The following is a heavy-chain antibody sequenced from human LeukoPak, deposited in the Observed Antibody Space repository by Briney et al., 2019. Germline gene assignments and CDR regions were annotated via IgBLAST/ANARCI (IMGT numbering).Heavy chain of an antibody. J-gene: IGHJ4*02. CDR3: AREVWGMVDY. CDR1: GGSFSGYY. Sequence: SETLSLTCAVYGGSFSGYYWSWVRQPPGKGMEWIGEINHSGSTNYNPSLKSRVTISVDTSKNQFSLKLSSVTAADTAVYYCAREVWGMVDYWGQGTLVTVSS. D-gene: IGHD3-16*01. V-gene: IGHV4-34*01. CDR2: INHSGST.